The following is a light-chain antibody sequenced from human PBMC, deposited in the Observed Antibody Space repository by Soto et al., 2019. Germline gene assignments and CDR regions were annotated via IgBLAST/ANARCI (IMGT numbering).Light chain of an antibody. Sequence: DIPLTQSPSFLSASVGDRVTITCRASQGISSDFAWYQVKPGKVPKLLMYTAATLQNGVPSRFSGGGSGTEITLTISSLQSEDSATYYCQQANRYPLTFGGGTKVEIK. V-gene: IGKV1-9*01. J-gene: IGKJ4*01. CDR1: QGISSD. CDR3: QQANRYPLT. CDR2: TAA.